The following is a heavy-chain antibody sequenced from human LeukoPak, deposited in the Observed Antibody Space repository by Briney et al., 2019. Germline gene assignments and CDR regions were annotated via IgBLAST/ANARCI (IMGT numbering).Heavy chain of an antibody. Sequence: PSETLSLTCAVYGGSSSGYYWSWIRQPPGKGLEWIGEINHSGSTNYNPSLKSRVTISVDTSKNQFSLKLSSVTAADTAVYYCARRGHSGSYFFLDYWGQGTLVTVSS. CDR3: ARRGHSGSYFFLDY. D-gene: IGHD1-26*01. CDR2: INHSGST. V-gene: IGHV4-34*01. CDR1: GGSSSGYY. J-gene: IGHJ4*02.